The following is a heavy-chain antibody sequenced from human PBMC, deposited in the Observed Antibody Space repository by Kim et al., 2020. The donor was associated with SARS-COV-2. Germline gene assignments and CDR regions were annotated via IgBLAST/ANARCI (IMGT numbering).Heavy chain of an antibody. V-gene: IGHV4-39*01. CDR3: ASHDYSNWFDP. D-gene: IGHD4-4*01. Sequence: TSYNPSLKSRVTIAVDTSKNQFSLNLSSVTAADTAVYYCASHDYSNWFDPWGQGTLVTVSS. J-gene: IGHJ5*02. CDR2: T.